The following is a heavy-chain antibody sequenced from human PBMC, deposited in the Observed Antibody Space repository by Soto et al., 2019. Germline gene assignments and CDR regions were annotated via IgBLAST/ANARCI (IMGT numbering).Heavy chain of an antibody. CDR2: ISGSGGST. V-gene: IGHV3-23*01. J-gene: IGHJ4*02. CDR1: GFTFSSYA. Sequence: EVQLLESGGGLVQPGGSLRLSCAASGFTFSSYAMNWVRQAPGKGLEWVSVISGSGGSTYYADSVKGRFTISRDNSKNPLDLQMNSLRAEDTAVYYCASRSSGWYFDYWGQGTLVTVSS. D-gene: IGHD6-19*01. CDR3: ASRSSGWYFDY.